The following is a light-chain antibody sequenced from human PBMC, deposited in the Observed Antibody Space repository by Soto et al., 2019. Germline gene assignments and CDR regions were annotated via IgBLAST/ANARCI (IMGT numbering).Light chain of an antibody. J-gene: IGKJ4*01. CDR3: KQLRMYPST. CDR2: DAS. V-gene: IGKV1-33*01. CDR1: QTISSW. Sequence: IKLPQSTSSLSASVGERVTITCRASQTISSWLAWYQQKPGKAPKLLIYDASNLETGVPSRFSGSGSGTDFTFIISGLQPEDIATYYCKQLRMYPSTFGGGTKVEIK.